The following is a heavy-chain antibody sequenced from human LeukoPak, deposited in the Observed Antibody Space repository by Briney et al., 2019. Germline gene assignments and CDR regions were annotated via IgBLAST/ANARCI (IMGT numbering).Heavy chain of an antibody. CDR2: IDSDGSST. D-gene: IGHD3-22*01. Sequence: GRSLRLSCADSGFTFSSYWIHWVRQAPGKGLVWVSRIDSDGSSTSYADSVKGRFTISTDNAKNTMYLQMNSLRAEDTAVYYCASSGYYYGFDYWGQGTLVTVSS. CDR1: GFTFSSYW. V-gene: IGHV3-74*01. CDR3: ASSGYYYGFDY. J-gene: IGHJ4*02.